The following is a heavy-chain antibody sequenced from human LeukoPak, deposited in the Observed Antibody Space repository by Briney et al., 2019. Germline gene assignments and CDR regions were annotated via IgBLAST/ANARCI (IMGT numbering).Heavy chain of an antibody. CDR3: ARAYGGKSYYYYYMDV. J-gene: IGHJ6*03. Sequence: GGSLRLSCAASGFTVSSNYMSWVRQAPGKGLEWVSVIYSGGSTYYADSVKGRFTISRDNSKNTLYLQMNSLRAEDTAVYYCARAYGGKSYYYYYMDVWGKGTTVTVSS. CDR1: GFTVSSNY. V-gene: IGHV3-53*01. CDR2: IYSGGST. D-gene: IGHD4-23*01.